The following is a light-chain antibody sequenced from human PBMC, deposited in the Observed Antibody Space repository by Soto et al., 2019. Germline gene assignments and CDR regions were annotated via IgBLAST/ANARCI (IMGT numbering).Light chain of an antibody. CDR1: SSDVGGYDY. CDR3: SSYSVSTAYL. CDR2: EVS. Sequence: LTQPASVSGSPGQSITISCTGTSSDVGGYDYVSWYQLHPGKAPKLMIFEVSNRPSGVSYRFSGSKSGNTASLTISGLQAEDEADYFCSSYSVSTAYLFGTGTKVTVL. J-gene: IGLJ1*01. V-gene: IGLV2-14*01.